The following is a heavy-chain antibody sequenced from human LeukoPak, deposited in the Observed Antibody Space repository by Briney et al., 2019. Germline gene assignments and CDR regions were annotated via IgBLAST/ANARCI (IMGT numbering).Heavy chain of an antibody. Sequence: GSLRLSCAASGFTFSSYWMSWVRQAPGKGLEWVANIKEEGSGKYYVDSVKGRFTISRDNAKNTLYLQMNSLRAGDTAVYYCARIYYDSSGYRLFDYWGQGTLVTVSS. V-gene: IGHV3-7*02. CDR3: ARIYYDSSGYRLFDY. J-gene: IGHJ4*02. CDR2: IKEEGSGK. D-gene: IGHD3-22*01. CDR1: GFTFSSYW.